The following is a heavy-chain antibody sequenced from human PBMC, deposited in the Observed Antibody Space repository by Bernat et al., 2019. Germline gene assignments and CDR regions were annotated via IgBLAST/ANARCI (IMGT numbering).Heavy chain of an antibody. CDR1: GYTFTSYG. CDR3: AGDEDWFDP. CDR2: ISAYNGNT. Sequence: QVQLVQSGAEVKKPGASVKVSCKASGYTFTSYGISWVRQAPGQGLEWMGWISAYNGNTNYAQKLQGRVTMTTDTSTSAGYMERRSLRSDDTDVYYCAGDEDWFDPWGQGTLVTVSS. J-gene: IGHJ5*02. V-gene: IGHV1-18*01.